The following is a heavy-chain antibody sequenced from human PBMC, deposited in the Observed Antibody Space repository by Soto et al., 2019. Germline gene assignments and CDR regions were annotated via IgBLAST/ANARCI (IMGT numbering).Heavy chain of an antibody. D-gene: IGHD5-18*01. V-gene: IGHV3-74*01. Sequence: EVQLVESGGGLVQPGGSLRLSCAASGFSLSDYWMHWVRQAPGEGLVWLSRITRDGSSTNYADSVKGRFTISRDNAKNTWYLQVNSLRGEDTAVYYCARVANGYYYFDYWGQGTLVTVSS. CDR2: ITRDGSST. J-gene: IGHJ4*02. CDR3: ARVANGYYYFDY. CDR1: GFSLSDYW.